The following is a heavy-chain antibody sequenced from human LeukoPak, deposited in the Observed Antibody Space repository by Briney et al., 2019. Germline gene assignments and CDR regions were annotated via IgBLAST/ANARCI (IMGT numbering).Heavy chain of an antibody. Sequence: ASVKVSCKASGYTFTGYYMHWVRQAPGQGLEWMGWINPNSGGTNYAQKFQGRVTMTRDTSISTAYMELSRLRSDDTAVYYCAREAFESTRYDYDSSGYPYWGQGTLVTVSS. D-gene: IGHD3-22*01. CDR3: AREAFESTRYDYDSSGYPY. J-gene: IGHJ4*02. CDR1: GYTFTGYY. CDR2: INPNSGGT. V-gene: IGHV1-2*02.